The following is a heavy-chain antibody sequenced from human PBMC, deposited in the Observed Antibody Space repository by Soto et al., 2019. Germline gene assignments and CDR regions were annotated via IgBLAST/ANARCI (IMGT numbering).Heavy chain of an antibody. CDR2: INPSGGST. CDR1: GYTFTSYY. D-gene: IGHD2-2*01. V-gene: IGHV1-46*03. CDR3: ARGGIVVVPAAMGWFDP. Sequence: QVQLVQSGAEVKKPGASVKVSCKASGYTFTSYYMHWVRQAPGQGLEVMGIINPSGGSTSYAQKFQGRVTMTRDTSTSTVYIELSSLRSEDTAVYYCARGGIVVVPAAMGWFDPWGQGTLVTVSS. J-gene: IGHJ5*02.